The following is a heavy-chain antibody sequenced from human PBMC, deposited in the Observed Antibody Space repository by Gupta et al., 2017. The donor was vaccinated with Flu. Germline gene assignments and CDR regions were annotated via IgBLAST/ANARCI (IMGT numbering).Heavy chain of an antibody. CDR2: INSDGSRT. V-gene: IGHV3-74*01. J-gene: IGHJ4*02. Sequence: VRQGLGKGVVCVSRINSDGSRTSHADSVKGRFTISRDNAKNTLYLQMNSLRAEDTAVYYCARDSSQSTYFDYWGQGTLVTVSS. CDR3: ARDSSQSTYFDY.